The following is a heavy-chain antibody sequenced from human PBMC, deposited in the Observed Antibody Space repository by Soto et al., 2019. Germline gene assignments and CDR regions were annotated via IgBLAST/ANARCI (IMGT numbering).Heavy chain of an antibody. CDR3: TSPQRSSYDWKYY. D-gene: IGHD6-13*01. Sequence: EVQLVESGGGLVQPGGSLRLSCAASGFTFSDHFMEWVRQAPGKGLEWVGRARHKIGHYMTEYAASVKGRFIIARDESKNSLFLQMNSLETEDTGVYYCTSPQRSSYDWKYYWGQGTLVTVSS. CDR2: ARHKIGHYMT. J-gene: IGHJ4*02. V-gene: IGHV3-72*01. CDR1: GFTFSDHF.